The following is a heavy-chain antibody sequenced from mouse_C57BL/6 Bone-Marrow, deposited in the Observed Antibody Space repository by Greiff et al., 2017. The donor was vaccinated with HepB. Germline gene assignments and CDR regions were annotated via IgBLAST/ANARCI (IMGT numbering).Heavy chain of an antibody. V-gene: IGHV5-15*01. CDR2: ISNLAYSI. D-gene: IGHD1-1*01. J-gene: IGHJ4*01. CDR1: GFTFSDYG. CDR3: ARHLYYYGSTYAMDY. Sequence: EVQLQESGGGLVQPGGSLKLSCAASGFTFSDYGMAWVRQAPRKGPEWVAFISNLAYSIYYADTVTGRFTISRENAKNTLYLEMSSLRSEDTAMYYCARHLYYYGSTYAMDYWGQGTSVTVSS.